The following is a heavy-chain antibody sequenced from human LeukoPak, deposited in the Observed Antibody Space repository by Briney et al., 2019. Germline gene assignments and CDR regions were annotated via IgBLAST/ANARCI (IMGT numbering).Heavy chain of an antibody. J-gene: IGHJ5*02. D-gene: IGHD4-11*01. CDR3: AKDAAPYSNNSPNWCDP. CDR2: IRYAGSNK. V-gene: IGHV3-30*02. Sequence: GGSLRLSCAASGFTFSAYGMNWVRQAPGKGLEWVAFIRYAGSNKYYADSVNGRFTISRDNSKNTLYLQMNSLRVEDTAVYYCAKDAAPYSNNSPNWCDPWGQGTLVTVSS. CDR1: GFTFSAYG.